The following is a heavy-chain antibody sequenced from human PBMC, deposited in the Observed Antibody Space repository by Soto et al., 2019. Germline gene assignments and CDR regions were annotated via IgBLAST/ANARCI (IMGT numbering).Heavy chain of an antibody. CDR1: GGSISSGGYS. Sequence: PSETLSLTCAVSGGSISSGGYSWSWIRQPPGKGLEYIGYIYYSGSTYYNPSLKSRVTISVDTSKNQFSLKLSSVTAADTAVYYCARTRAVWFDPWGQGTLVTVSS. CDR3: ARTRAVWFDP. D-gene: IGHD6-19*01. J-gene: IGHJ5*02. V-gene: IGHV4-30-2*03. CDR2: IYYSGST.